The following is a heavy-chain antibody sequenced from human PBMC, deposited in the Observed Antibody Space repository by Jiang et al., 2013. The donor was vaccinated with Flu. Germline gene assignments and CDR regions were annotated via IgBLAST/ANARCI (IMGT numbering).Heavy chain of an antibody. CDR2: ISWNSGSI. D-gene: IGHD3-22*01. V-gene: IGHV3-9*01. J-gene: IGHJ4*02. Sequence: QLVESGGGLVQPGRSLRLSCAASGFTFDDYAMHWVRQAPGKGLEWVSGISWNSGSIGYADSVKGRFTISRDNAKNSLYLQMNSLRAEDTALYYCAKLVFSGRFRSRIVAGPIQDYWGQGTLVTVSS. CDR1: GFTFDDYA. CDR3: AKLVFSGRFRSRIVAGPIQDY.